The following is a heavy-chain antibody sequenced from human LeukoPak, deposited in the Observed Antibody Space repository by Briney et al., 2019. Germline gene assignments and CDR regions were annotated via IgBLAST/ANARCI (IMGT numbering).Heavy chain of an antibody. V-gene: IGHV1-69*04. CDR3: ARGPVAVAPKGTFDI. CDR2: IIPILDIT. J-gene: IGHJ3*02. D-gene: IGHD2-15*01. Sequence: SVKVSCKASGGTFSNYAISWVRQAPGQGLEWMGRIIPILDITNYAQKFKGRVTITADKSTSTAYMELSSLRSEDTAVYYCARGPVAVAPKGTFDIWGQGTMVTVSS. CDR1: GGTFSNYA.